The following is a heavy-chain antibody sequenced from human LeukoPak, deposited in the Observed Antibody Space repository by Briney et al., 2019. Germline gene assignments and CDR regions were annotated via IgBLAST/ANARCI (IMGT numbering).Heavy chain of an antibody. V-gene: IGHV1-8*01. D-gene: IGHD6-13*01. CDR1: GYTFTSYD. J-gene: IGHJ5*02. Sequence: GASVKVSCKASGYTFTSYDINRVRQATGQGLEWMGWMNPNSGNTGYAQKFQGRVTMTRNTSISTAYMGLSSLRSEDTAVYYCARVWWAAAGHNWFDPWGQGTLVTVSS. CDR2: MNPNSGNT. CDR3: ARVWWAAAGHNWFDP.